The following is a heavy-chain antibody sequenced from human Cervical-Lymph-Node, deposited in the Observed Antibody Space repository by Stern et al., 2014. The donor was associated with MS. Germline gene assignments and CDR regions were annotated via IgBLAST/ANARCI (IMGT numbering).Heavy chain of an antibody. V-gene: IGHV3-15*01. J-gene: IGHJ5*02. Sequence: EVQLVQSGGGLVEPGGSLRLSFAASGFIFYKAWMTWVRQVPGQGLEWVSRIKPNTDGGTTNYSTPVQGRFTISRDDSKNILFLHMNSLKTDDTAVYFCTTDEVANFAHWGQGVLVTVSS. CDR3: TTDEVANFAH. CDR1: GFIFYKAW. CDR2: IKPNTDGGTT.